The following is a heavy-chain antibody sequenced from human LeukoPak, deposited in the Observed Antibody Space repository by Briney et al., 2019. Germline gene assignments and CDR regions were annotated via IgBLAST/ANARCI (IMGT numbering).Heavy chain of an antibody. D-gene: IGHD3-16*01. J-gene: IGHJ5*02. CDR3: AGNIWGKNTAGWFDP. V-gene: IGHV1-46*01. CDR2: IDPSGGST. CDR1: VYTFTSYY. Sequence: ASVKVSCKASVYTFTSYYMHWVRQAPGQGLEWMGIIDPSGGSTSYAEKFQGRVTKTRDMSTSTDYMELSSLRSEDTAVYYCAGNIWGKNTAGWFDPGGQEPLVTVPS.